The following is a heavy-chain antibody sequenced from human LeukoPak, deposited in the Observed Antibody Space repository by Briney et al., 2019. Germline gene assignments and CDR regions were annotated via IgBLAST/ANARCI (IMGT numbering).Heavy chain of an antibody. V-gene: IGHV4-59*01. J-gene: IGHJ4*02. Sequence: SETLSLTCTVSGGSISSYYWSWIRQPPGKGLEWIGYIYYSGSTNYNPFLKSRVTISVDTSKNQFSLKLSSVTAADTAVYYCARSAYSSGWHLREFDYWGQGTLVTVSS. CDR1: GGSISSYY. CDR2: IYYSGST. CDR3: ARSAYSSGWHLREFDY. D-gene: IGHD6-19*01.